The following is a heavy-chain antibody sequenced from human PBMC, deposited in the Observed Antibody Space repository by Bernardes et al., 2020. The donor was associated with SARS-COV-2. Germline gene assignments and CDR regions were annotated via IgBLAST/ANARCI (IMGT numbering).Heavy chain of an antibody. CDR2: ISGGTSP. Sequence: GGSLRLSCAAPPFIVRSNYWNWVRQSPEKGLEWVALISGGTSPLYTDPVKGRFTVSRDRTNNILYLQMNSLKVEDTGVYYCATDRPGTYLDFWGQGTLVTVSS. V-gene: IGHV3-53*01. CDR3: ATDRPGTYLDF. D-gene: IGHD3-9*01. J-gene: IGHJ1*01. CDR1: PFIVRSNY.